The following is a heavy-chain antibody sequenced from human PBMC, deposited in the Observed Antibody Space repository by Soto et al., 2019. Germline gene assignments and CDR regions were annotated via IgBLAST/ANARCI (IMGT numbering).Heavy chain of an antibody. V-gene: IGHV1-69*02. CDR3: ARGGPSTENDY. Sequence: QVQLVQSGAEVKKPGSSVKVSCKASGGTFSSYTISWVRQAPGQGLEWMGRIIPILGIANYAQKFQGRVTITADKSTSTAYMELSSLRSEDTAVYYFARGGPSTENDYWGQGTLVTVSS. CDR2: IIPILGIA. D-gene: IGHD2-2*01. CDR1: GGTFSSYT. J-gene: IGHJ4*02.